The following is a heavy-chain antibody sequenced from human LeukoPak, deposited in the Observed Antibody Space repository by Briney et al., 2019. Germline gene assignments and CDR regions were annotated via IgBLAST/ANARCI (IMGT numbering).Heavy chain of an antibody. CDR1: GFTFSSYA. D-gene: IGHD3-9*01. V-gene: IGHV3-23*01. Sequence: QSGGSLRLSCAASGFTFSSYAMSWVRQAPGKGLEWVSAISGSGGSTYYADSVKGRFTTSRDNSKNTLYPQMNSLRAEDTAVYYCAKTEGLRYFDWLPPPGRFGMDVWGQGTTVTVSS. CDR3: AKTEGLRYFDWLPPPGRFGMDV. CDR2: ISGSGGST. J-gene: IGHJ6*02.